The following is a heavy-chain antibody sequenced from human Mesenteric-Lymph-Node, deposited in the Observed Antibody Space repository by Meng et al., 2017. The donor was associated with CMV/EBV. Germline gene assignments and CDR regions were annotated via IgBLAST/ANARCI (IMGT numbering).Heavy chain of an antibody. J-gene: IGHJ6*02. CDR2: ISSSSHYI. CDR1: GFTFSSYS. Sequence: GESLKISCAASGFTFSSYSMNWVRQAPGKGLEWVSSISSSSHYIYYADSVRGRFTISRDNAKNSLYLQMNSLRAENTAVYYCAREDCSYTSCYIPPYYYPMDVWGQGTTVTVSS. D-gene: IGHD2-2*01. CDR3: AREDCSYTSCYIPPYYYPMDV. V-gene: IGHV3-21*01.